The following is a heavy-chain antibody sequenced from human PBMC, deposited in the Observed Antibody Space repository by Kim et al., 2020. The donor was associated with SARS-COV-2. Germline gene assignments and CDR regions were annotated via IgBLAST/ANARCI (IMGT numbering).Heavy chain of an antibody. CDR3: VKDGGGSGWYYFDY. CDR2: IRWNSGGI. V-gene: IGHV3-9*01. D-gene: IGHD6-19*01. Sequence: GGSLRLSCAASGFTFNDYAMHWVRQAPGKGLEWVSGIRWNSGGIGYADSVKGRFTISRDNAKNSLYLQMNSLRVEDTALYYCVKDGGGSGWYYFDYWGQGTLVTASS. J-gene: IGHJ4*02. CDR1: GFTFNDYA.